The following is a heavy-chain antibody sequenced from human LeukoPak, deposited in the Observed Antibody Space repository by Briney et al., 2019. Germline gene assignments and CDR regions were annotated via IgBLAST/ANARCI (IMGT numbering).Heavy chain of an antibody. J-gene: IGHJ4*02. CDR3: ARLLGTVTISDY. V-gene: IGHV3-7*01. D-gene: IGHD7-27*01. CDR2: ITPYGSGD. CDR1: GFTFSNHC. Sequence: GGSLRLSCAASGFTFSNHCMSWVRQAPGKGLEWVASITPYGSGDYYMDSVKGRFTISRDNAENSLYLQMNSLGAEDTAVYYCARLLGTVTISDYWGQGTL.